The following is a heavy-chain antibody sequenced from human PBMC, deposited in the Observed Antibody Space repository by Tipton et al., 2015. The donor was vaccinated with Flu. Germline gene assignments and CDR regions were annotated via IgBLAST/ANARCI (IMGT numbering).Heavy chain of an antibody. CDR3: AMGDGDSDY. CDR1: GGSISSYY. V-gene: IGHV4-59*01. D-gene: IGHD4-17*01. J-gene: IGHJ4*02. CDR2: IYYSGST. Sequence: LRLSCTVSGGSISSYYWSWIRQPPGKGLEWIGYIYYSGSTNYNPSLKSRVTISVDTSKNQFSLKLSSVTAADTAVHYCAMGDGDSDYWGQGTLVTVSS.